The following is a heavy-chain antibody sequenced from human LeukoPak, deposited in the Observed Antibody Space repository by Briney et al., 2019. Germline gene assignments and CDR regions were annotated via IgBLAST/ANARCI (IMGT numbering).Heavy chain of an antibody. Sequence: SETLSLTXGVSGYSITNGYYWAWIRQPPGKGLEWIGNIYYSGNTYYNPPLKSRVTISVDTSRNQFSLMVSSVTAADTAVYYCARRYSNYFFDYWGQGTLVTVSS. CDR3: ARRYSNYFFDY. CDR2: IYYSGNT. J-gene: IGHJ4*02. V-gene: IGHV4-38-2*01. D-gene: IGHD4-11*01. CDR1: GYSITNGYY.